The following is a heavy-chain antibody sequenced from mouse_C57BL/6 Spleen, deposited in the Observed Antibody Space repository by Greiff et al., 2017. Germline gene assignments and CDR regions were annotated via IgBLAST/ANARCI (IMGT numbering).Heavy chain of an antibody. CDR2: ISYDGSN. D-gene: IGHD2-3*01. CDR1: GYSITSGYY. Sequence: EVKLVESGPGLVKPSQSLSLTCSVTGYSITSGYYWNWIRQFPGNKLEWMGYISYDGSNNYNPSLKNRISITRDTSKNQFFLKLNSVTTEDTATYYCARGGADGYLYAMDYWGQGTSVTVSS. CDR3: ARGGADGYLYAMDY. J-gene: IGHJ4*01. V-gene: IGHV3-6*01.